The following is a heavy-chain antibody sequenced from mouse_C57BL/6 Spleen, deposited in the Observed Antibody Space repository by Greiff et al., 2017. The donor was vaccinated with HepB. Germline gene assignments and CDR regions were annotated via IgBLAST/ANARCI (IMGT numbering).Heavy chain of an antibody. Sequence: VQLQQSGAELARPGASVKLSCKASGYTFTSYGISWVKQRTGQGLEWIGEIYPRSGNTYYNEKFKGKATLTADKSSSTAYMELRSLTSEDSAVYFCARRGYGSSCMDYWGQGTSVTVSS. J-gene: IGHJ4*01. CDR3: ARRGYGSSCMDY. V-gene: IGHV1-81*01. CDR1: GYTFTSYG. D-gene: IGHD1-1*01. CDR2: IYPRSGNT.